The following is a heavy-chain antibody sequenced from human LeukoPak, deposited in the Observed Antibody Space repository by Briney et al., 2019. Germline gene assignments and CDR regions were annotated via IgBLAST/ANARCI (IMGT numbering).Heavy chain of an antibody. J-gene: IGHJ1*01. CDR3: ARDVTTVTTSGGEYFQH. CDR2: IIPILGIA. Sequence: ASVKVSCKASGGTFSSYAISWVRQAPGQGLEWMGRIIPILGIANYAQKFQGRVTITADKSTSTAYMELSSLRSEDTAVYYCARDVTTVTTSGGEYFQHWGQGTLVTVSS. D-gene: IGHD4-17*01. V-gene: IGHV1-69*04. CDR1: GGTFSSYA.